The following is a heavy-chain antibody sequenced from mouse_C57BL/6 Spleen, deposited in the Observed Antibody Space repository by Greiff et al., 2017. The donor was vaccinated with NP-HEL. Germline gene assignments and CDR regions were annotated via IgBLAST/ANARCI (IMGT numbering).Heavy chain of an antibody. D-gene: IGHD4-1*01. V-gene: IGHV1-64*01. Sequence: QVQLQQPGAELVKPGASVTLSCKASGYTFTSYWMHWVKQRPGQGLEWIGMIHPNSGSTNYNEKFKSKATLTVDKSSSTAYMQLSSLTSEDSAVYYCARAPLGRGAIDCWGQGTSVTVSS. CDR1: GYTFTSYW. J-gene: IGHJ4*01. CDR2: IHPNSGST. CDR3: ARAPLGRGAIDC.